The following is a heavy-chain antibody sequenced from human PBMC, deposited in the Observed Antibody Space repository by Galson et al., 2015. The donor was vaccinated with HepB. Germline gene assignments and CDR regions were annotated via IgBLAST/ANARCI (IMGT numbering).Heavy chain of an antibody. V-gene: IGHV4-39*01. Sequence: SETLSLTCTVSGGSISSSSYYWGWIRQPPGKGLEWIGSIYYSGSTYYNPSLKSRVTISVDTSKNQFSLKLSSVTAADTAVYYCAGLGGAVGSTSWGEEGYFQHWGQGTLVTVSS. J-gene: IGHJ1*01. CDR3: AGLGGAVGSTSWGEEGYFQH. CDR2: IYYSGST. D-gene: IGHD6-19*01. CDR1: GGSISSSSYY.